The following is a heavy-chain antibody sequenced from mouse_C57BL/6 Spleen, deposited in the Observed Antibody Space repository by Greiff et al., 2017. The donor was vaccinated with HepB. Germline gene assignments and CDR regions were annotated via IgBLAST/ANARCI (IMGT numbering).Heavy chain of an antibody. Sequence: EVQVVESGGGLVKPGGSLKLSCAASGFTFSDYGMHWVRQAPEKGLEWVAYISSGSSTIYYADTVKGRFTISRDNAKNTLFLQMTSLRSEDTAMYYCARGSTTVVARAMDYWGQGTSVTVSS. CDR3: ARGSTTVVARAMDY. CDR1: GFTFSDYG. V-gene: IGHV5-17*01. J-gene: IGHJ4*01. CDR2: ISSGSSTI. D-gene: IGHD1-1*01.